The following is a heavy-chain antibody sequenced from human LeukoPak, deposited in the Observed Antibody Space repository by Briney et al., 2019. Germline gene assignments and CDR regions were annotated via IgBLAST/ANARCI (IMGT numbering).Heavy chain of an antibody. CDR2: IYYSGST. D-gene: IGHD6-13*01. CDR3: ARHRRSGWDSWYLYYFDH. Sequence: SETLSLTCTVSGGSISSYYWSWIRQPPGKGLEWIGYIYYSGSTNYNPSLKSRVTISVDTSKNQFSLKLSSVTAADTAVYYCARHRRSGWDSWYLYYFDHWGQGTLVTVSS. CDR1: GGSISSYY. J-gene: IGHJ4*02. V-gene: IGHV4-59*08.